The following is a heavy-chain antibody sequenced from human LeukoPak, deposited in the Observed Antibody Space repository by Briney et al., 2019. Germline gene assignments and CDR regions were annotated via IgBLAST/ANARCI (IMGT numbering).Heavy chain of an antibody. D-gene: IGHD6-6*01. V-gene: IGHV5-51*01. J-gene: IGHJ4*02. CDR3: ARRRGDSTSPVDS. CDR1: GSNFTTYW. CDR2: IYPGDSDT. Sequence: PGASLQISCKCSGSNFTTYWIGWVRQLPGKGLEWMGIIYPGDSDTRYSPSFQGQVTISADKSITTAYLQWNSLKASDTAMYYCARRRGDSTSPVDSWGQGTLVTVSS.